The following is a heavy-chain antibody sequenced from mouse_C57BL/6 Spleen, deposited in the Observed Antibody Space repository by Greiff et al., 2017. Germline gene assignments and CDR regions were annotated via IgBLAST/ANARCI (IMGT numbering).Heavy chain of an antibody. D-gene: IGHD2-3*01. CDR3: VRGDGYYGLYYAMDY. J-gene: IGHJ4*01. CDR2: IRSKSNNYAT. Sequence: EVQGVESGGGLVQPKGSLKLSCAASGFSFNTYAMNWVRQAPGKGLEWVARIRSKSNNYATYYADSVKDRFTISRHDSESMLYLQMNNLKTEDIAMYYCVRGDGYYGLYYAMDYWGQGTSVTVSS. V-gene: IGHV10-1*01. CDR1: GFSFNTYA.